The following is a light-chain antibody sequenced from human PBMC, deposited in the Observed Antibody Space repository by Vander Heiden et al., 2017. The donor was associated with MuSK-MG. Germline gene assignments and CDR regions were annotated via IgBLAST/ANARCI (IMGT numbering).Light chain of an antibody. CDR2: GAS. V-gene: IGKV3-20*01. Sequence: EIVLTQSPGSLSLSPGERVTLSCRASRSVGSNYVAGYQQKPGQAPRLLIYGASSRATGIPDRFSGSGSGTDFILTISRLEPEDSAVFYCQQYGTSRWTFGQGTKV. J-gene: IGKJ1*01. CDR3: QQYGTSRWT. CDR1: RSVGSNY.